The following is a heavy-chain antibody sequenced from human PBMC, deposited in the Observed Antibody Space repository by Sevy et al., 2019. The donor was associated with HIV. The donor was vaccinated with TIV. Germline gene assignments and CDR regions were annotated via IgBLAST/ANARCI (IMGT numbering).Heavy chain of an antibody. J-gene: IGHJ3*01. CDR1: GFMFSSYA. V-gene: IGHV3-23*01. D-gene: IGHD3-22*01. CDR3: AKALNPALESMIEVVLRTLKGFDV. Sequence: GGSLRLSCAASGFMFSSYAMSWVRQAPGKGLEWVSTIRGSGGSTYYANSVKGRFTISRDNSKNTLYLQMNSLRADDTATYYCAKALNPALESMIEVVLRTLKGFDVWGQGTMVTVSS. CDR2: IRGSGGST.